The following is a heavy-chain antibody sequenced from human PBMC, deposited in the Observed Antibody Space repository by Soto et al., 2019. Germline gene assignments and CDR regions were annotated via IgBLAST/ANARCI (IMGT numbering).Heavy chain of an antibody. CDR1: GYTFTSYG. V-gene: IGHV1-18*01. CDR3: ARGGGDFWSGYYTGGFDDAFDI. Sequence: ASVKVSCKASGYTFTSYGISWVRQAPGQGLEWMGWISAYNGNTNYAQKLQGRVTMTTDTSTSTAYMELRSLRSDDTAVYYCARGGGDFWSGYYTGGFDDAFDIWGQGTMVTVSS. D-gene: IGHD3-3*01. CDR2: ISAYNGNT. J-gene: IGHJ3*02.